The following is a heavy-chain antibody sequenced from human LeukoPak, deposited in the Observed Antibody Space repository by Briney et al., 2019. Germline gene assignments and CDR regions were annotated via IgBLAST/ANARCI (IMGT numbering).Heavy chain of an antibody. J-gene: IGHJ4*02. Sequence: PSETLSLICSVSGGSINSYWWSWIRQPAGKGLEFIGRIYTTGMTNYNPSLKSRVSMPVDTSKNKFSLELRSVTAADTAVYFCARAGYTISSYRFDYWGQGALVTVSS. CDR1: GGSINSYW. V-gene: IGHV4-4*07. D-gene: IGHD3-16*02. CDR2: IYTTGMT. CDR3: ARAGYTISSYRFDY.